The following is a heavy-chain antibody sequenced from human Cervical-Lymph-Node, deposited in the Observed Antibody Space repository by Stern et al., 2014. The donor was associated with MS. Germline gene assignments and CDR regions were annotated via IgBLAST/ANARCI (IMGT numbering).Heavy chain of an antibody. CDR1: GFKCSIYW. Sequence: EVQLVESGAELIRPGESLKISCKGSGFKCSIYWIAWVRQMPGKGLEWMGIIYPGDSETRYSPSFQGQVTMSADKSTSTAYLQWSSLNASDTAMYFCARQTTAWASDVWGQGTLVTVSS. J-gene: IGHJ4*02. CDR3: ARQTTAWASDV. CDR2: IYPGDSET. D-gene: IGHD1-14*01. V-gene: IGHV5-51*01.